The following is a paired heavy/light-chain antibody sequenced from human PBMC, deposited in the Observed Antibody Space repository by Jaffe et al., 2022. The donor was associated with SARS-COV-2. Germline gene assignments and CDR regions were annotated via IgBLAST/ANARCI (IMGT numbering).Light chain of an antibody. CDR3: SSYTISNTV. CDR1: SSDVGGYTY. J-gene: IGLJ1*01. CDR2: DVS. Sequence: QSALTQPASVSGSPGQSITISCTGTSSDVGGYTYVSWYQQHPGKAPKLMIYDVSNRPSGVSNRFSGSKSGDTASLTISGLRAEDEADYYCSSYTISNTVFGTGTRVTVL. V-gene: IGLV2-14*01.
Heavy chain of an antibody. CDR2: IYYGGNV. CDR1: GGSISSSSYY. J-gene: IGHJ6*03. D-gene: IGHD2-21*02. CDR3: ARHLPSDLSYYYSYMDV. V-gene: IGHV4-39*01. Sequence: QLQLQESGPGRVKPSETLSLTCAVSGGSISSSSYYWDWIRQPPGKGLEWIASIYYGGNVFYNPSLKSRVTISVDSSNNQFSLELSSVTASDTAVYYCARHLPSDLSYYYSYMDVWGKGTTVTVSS.